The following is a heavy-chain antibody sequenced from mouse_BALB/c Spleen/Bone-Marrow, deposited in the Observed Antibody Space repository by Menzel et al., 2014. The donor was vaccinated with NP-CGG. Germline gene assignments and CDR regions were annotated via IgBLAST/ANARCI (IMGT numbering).Heavy chain of an antibody. CDR3: ARRSDYDYFDY. D-gene: IGHD2-4*01. Sequence: EVHLVESGRDLVKPGGSLKLSCAASGFAFSNYGMSWVRQTPDKRLEWVATINSGGRYAFYPDSVKGRFTISRDNAKNTLYLQMSSLKSEDTAMYYCARRSDYDYFDYWGQGTTLIVSS. J-gene: IGHJ2*01. CDR1: GFAFSNYG. CDR2: INSGGRYA. V-gene: IGHV5-6*01.